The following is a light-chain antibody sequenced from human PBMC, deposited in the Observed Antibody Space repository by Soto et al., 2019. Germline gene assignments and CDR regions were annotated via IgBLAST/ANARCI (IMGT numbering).Light chain of an antibody. CDR1: QSISSW. CDR3: QQYNSYSPST. J-gene: IGKJ2*01. CDR2: DAS. V-gene: IGKV1-5*01. Sequence: DIQMTQSPSTLSASVGDRVTITCRASQSISSWLAWYQQKPGKAPKLLIYDASSLESGVPSRFSGSGSGPEFTLTISSLQPDDFATYYCQQYNSYSPSTFGQGTKLEIK.